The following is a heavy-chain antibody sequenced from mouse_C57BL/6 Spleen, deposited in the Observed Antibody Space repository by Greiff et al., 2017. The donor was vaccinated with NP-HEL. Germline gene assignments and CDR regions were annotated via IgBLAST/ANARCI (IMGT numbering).Heavy chain of an antibody. CDR2: IDPSDSYT. CDR1: GYTFTSYW. D-gene: IGHD1-1*01. Sequence: VQLQQSGAELVKPGASVKLSCKASGYTFTSYWMQWVKQRPGQGLEWIGEIDPSDSYTNYNQKFKGKATLTVDTSSSTAYMQLSSRTSEDSAVYYCARAGVLRSDGGTYWGQGTLVTVSA. J-gene: IGHJ3*01. CDR3: ARAGVLRSDGGTY. V-gene: IGHV1-50*01.